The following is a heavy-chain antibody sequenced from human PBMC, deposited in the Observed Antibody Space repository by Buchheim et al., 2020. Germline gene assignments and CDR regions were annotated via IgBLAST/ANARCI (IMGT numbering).Heavy chain of an antibody. V-gene: IGHV3-30*18. CDR3: AKDREESAAADYYFYY. Sequence: QVQLVESGGGVVQPGRSLRLSCAASGFTFSSYGMHWVRQAPGKGLEWVAVISYDGSNKYYADSVKGRFTISRDNSKNKLYLQMNSLRAEDTAVYYCAKDREESAAADYYFYYWGQGTL. D-gene: IGHD6-13*01. J-gene: IGHJ4*02. CDR1: GFTFSSYG. CDR2: ISYDGSNK.